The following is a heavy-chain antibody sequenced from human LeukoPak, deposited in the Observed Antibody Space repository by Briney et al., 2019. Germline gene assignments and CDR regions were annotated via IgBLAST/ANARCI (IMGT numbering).Heavy chain of an antibody. D-gene: IGHD2-15*01. Sequence: SEALSLTCAVYGGSFSGYYWSWIRQPPGKGLEWIGEIKHSGSTNHNPSLKSRVTTSVATSKNQFSLKLSSGTAADTAVYYCARRPPLVAAIGYWGQGTLVTVSS. V-gene: IGHV4-34*01. CDR3: ARRPPLVAAIGY. CDR2: IKHSGST. J-gene: IGHJ4*02. CDR1: GGSFSGYY.